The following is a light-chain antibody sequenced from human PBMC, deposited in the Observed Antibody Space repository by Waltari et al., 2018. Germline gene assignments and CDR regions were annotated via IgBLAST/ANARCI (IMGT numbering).Light chain of an antibody. CDR3: QESYGLPYT. J-gene: IGKJ2*01. CDR2: GAS. V-gene: IGKV1-39*01. Sequence: IQMTQSPSSLSASVGDRVTITCRSSYSIDNFLNWYQPKPGKAPKVLIYGASTLQSGVPSRFSGSGSGTDFTLTISSPQPEDFATYYCQESYGLPYTFGQGTKLEIK. CDR1: YSIDNF.